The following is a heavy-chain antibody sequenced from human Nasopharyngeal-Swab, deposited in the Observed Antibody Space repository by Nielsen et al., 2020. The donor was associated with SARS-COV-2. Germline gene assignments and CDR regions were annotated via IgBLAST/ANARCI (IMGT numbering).Heavy chain of an antibody. D-gene: IGHD3-16*01. V-gene: IGHV3-7*03. CDR1: GFTFSSYW. CDR2: IKQDGSEK. Sequence: GESLKISCAASGFTFSSYWMSWVRQAPGKGLEWVANIKQDGSEKYYVDSVKGRFTISGDNAKNSLYLQMNSLRAEDTAVYYCARASFGYTFPFDYWGQGTLVTVSS. CDR3: ARASFGYTFPFDY. J-gene: IGHJ4*02.